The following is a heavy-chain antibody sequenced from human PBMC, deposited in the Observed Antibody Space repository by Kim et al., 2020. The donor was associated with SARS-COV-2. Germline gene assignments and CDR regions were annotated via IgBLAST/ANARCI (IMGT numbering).Heavy chain of an antibody. CDR3: ARVGGYIPAPYYFDY. J-gene: IGHJ4*02. D-gene: IGHD5-12*01. CDR2: IYYSGST. Sequence: SETLSLTCTVSGGSISSYYWSWIRQPPGKGLEWIGYIYYSGSTNYNPSLKSRVTISVDTSKNQFSLKLSSVTAADTAVYYCARVGGYIPAPYYFDYWGQGTLVTVSS. V-gene: IGHV4-59*13. CDR1: GGSISSYY.